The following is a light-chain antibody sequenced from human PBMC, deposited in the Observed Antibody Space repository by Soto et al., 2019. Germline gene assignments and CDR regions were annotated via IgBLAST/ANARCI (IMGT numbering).Light chain of an antibody. V-gene: IGKV3-20*01. CDR1: QSVSSNF. CDR3: HQYGSSPRT. J-gene: IGKJ1*01. Sequence: ESVLTQAPGTLSLSPGHRATLSCRASQSVSSNFLAGYQQKPRQAPRLLIYGASIRATGIPDRFSGSGFGTDFTLTSRRLEPEDFAMYFCHQYGSSPRTFGQGTKVEIK. CDR2: GAS.